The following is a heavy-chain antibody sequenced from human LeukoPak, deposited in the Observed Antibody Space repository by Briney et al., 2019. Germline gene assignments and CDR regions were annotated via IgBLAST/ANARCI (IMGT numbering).Heavy chain of an antibody. V-gene: IGHV4-30-4*08. Sequence: SQTLSLTCTVSGGSISSGDYYWSWIRQPPGKGLEWIGYIYYSGSTYYNPSLKSRVTISVDTSKNQFSLKLSSVTAADTAVYYCARDPGDFWSGPLVGAFDIWGQGTMVTVSS. J-gene: IGHJ3*02. CDR3: ARDPGDFWSGPLVGAFDI. D-gene: IGHD3-3*01. CDR2: IYYSGST. CDR1: GGSISSGDYY.